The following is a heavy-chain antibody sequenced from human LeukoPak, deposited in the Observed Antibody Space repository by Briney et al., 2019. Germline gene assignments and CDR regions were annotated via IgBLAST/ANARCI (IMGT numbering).Heavy chain of an antibody. CDR1: GGSISSYY. D-gene: IGHD6-6*01. J-gene: IGHJ4*02. CDR3: ARHNHSSPLYCDL. V-gene: IGHV4-4*09. CDR2: IYTSGST. Sequence: SETLSLTCSVSGGSISSYYWSWIRQPRGKGLEWIGYIYTSGSTNYNPSLKSGVTISVDTSKNQFSLKLSSVTAADTAVYYCARHNHSSPLYCDLWGQRTLVTVSS.